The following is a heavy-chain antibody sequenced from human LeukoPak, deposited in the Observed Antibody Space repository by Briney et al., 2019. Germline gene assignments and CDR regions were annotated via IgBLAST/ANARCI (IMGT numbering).Heavy chain of an antibody. D-gene: IGHD2-2*01. CDR3: ARAIVVVPAATSDYFGY. J-gene: IGHJ4*02. Sequence: PSETLSLTCAVYGRSFSGYYWSWIRQPPGKGLEWIGEINHSGSTNYNPSLKSRVTISVDTSRNQFSLKLRSVTAADTAVYYCARAIVVVPAATSDYFGYWGQGTLVAVSS. V-gene: IGHV4-34*01. CDR2: INHSGST. CDR1: GRSFSGYY.